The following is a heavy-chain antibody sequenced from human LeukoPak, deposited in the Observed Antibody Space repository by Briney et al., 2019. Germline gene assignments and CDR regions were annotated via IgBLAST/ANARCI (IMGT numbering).Heavy chain of an antibody. D-gene: IGHD1-7*01. CDR3: ARDSNWNYQVWFDP. CDR1: GYSISSGYY. V-gene: IGHV4-38-2*02. CDR2: IYHSGST. J-gene: IGHJ5*02. Sequence: SETLSLTCTVSGYSISSGYYWGWIRQPPGKGLEWIGSIYHSGSTYYNPSLKSRVTISVDTSKNQFSLKLSSVTAADTAVYYCARDSNWNYQVWFDPWGQGTLVIVSS.